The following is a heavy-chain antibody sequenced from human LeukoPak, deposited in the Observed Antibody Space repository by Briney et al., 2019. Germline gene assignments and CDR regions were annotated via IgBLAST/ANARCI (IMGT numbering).Heavy chain of an antibody. Sequence: SETLSLTCTVSGGSVSSGSYYWSWIRQPPGKGLEWIGYVYYSGNTNYNPSLKSRVTISVDTSKNQFSLKLSSVTAADTAVYYCAREGLATMIRGVIPYWGQGTLVTVSS. CDR2: VYYSGNT. CDR1: GGSVSSGSYY. CDR3: AREGLATMIRGVIPY. D-gene: IGHD3-10*01. J-gene: IGHJ4*02. V-gene: IGHV4-61*01.